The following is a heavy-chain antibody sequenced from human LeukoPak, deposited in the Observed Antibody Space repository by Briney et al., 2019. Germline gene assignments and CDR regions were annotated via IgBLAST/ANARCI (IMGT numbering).Heavy chain of an antibody. CDR2: MNPNSGNT. CDR3: ARGRRKMATPNDAFDI. CDR1: GYTFTNCD. J-gene: IGHJ3*02. D-gene: IGHD5-24*01. Sequence: ASVKVSCKTSGYTFTNCDINWVRQATGQGLEWMGWMNPNSGNTGYAQKFQGRVTMTRNTSISTAYMELSSLRSEDTAVYYCARGRRKMATPNDAFDIWGQGTMVTVSS. V-gene: IGHV1-8*01.